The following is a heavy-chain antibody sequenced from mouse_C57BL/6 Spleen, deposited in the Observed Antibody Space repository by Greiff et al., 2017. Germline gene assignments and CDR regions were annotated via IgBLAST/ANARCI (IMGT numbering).Heavy chain of an antibody. J-gene: IGHJ1*03. CDR3: ASNYRFAYDD. D-gene: IGHD2-1*01. Sequence: VQLVESGAELVKPGASVKLSCKASGYTFTSYWMHWVKQRPGQGLEWIGYINPSSGYTKYNQKFKDKATLTADKSSSTAYMQLSSLTCEDSAVYYYASNYRFAYDDRGTGTTVT. CDR2: INPSSGYT. CDR1: GYTFTSYW. V-gene: IGHV1-7*01.